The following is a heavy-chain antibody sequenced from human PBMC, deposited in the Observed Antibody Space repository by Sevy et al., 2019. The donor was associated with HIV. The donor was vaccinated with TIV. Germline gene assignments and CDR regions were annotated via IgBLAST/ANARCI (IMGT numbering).Heavy chain of an antibody. Sequence: ASVKVSCKASGYSFTTYGISCVRQAPGQGLEWMGWINAYNDNTNYAQNLQGRVTMTTDTATSTAYMELKRLTSDDTAVYYCARDGGGDYAFDVWGQGTMVTVSS. CDR2: INAYNDNT. CDR3: ARDGGGDYAFDV. V-gene: IGHV1-18*01. J-gene: IGHJ3*01. CDR1: GYSFTTYG. D-gene: IGHD2-21*02.